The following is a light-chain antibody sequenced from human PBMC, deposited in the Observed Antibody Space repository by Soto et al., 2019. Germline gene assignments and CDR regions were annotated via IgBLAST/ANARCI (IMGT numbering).Light chain of an antibody. CDR3: QQYGSSPT. CDR1: QSVSSN. CDR2: GSS. Sequence: EIVMTQSPATLSVSPGERATLSCRASQSVSSNLAWYQQKPGQAPRLLIXGSSTRXTGIPDRFRVSGSVTDFTLTISRLEPEDFAVYYCQQYGSSPTFGQGPKVDTK. V-gene: IGKV3-20*01. J-gene: IGKJ1*01.